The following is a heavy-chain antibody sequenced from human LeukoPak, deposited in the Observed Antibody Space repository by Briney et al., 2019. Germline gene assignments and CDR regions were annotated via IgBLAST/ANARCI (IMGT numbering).Heavy chain of an antibody. V-gene: IGHV1-2*02. D-gene: IGHD1-26*01. CDR1: GYTFTAYY. Sequence: ASVKVSCKSSGYTFTAYYIHWVRLAPGQGLEWMAGINPNNGATGCAQKFKGGVTLTTDTSISTAYMELNSLRSADTAAYYCARDPLIVGGRSAAFDIWGQGSMLAVSS. CDR2: INPNNGAT. J-gene: IGHJ3*02. CDR3: ARDPLIVGGRSAAFDI.